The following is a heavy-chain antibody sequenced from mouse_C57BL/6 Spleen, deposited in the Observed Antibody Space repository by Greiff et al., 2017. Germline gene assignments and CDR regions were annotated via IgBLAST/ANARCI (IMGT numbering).Heavy chain of an antibody. CDR1: GFPLTSYA. V-gene: IGHV2-9-1*01. D-gene: IGHD2-12*01. CDR3: ARTYDDWYMDV. J-gene: IGHJ1*03. CDR2: IWTGGGT. Sequence: VKLQQSGPGLVAPSQSLSITCTVSGFPLTSYAISWVRQPPGKGLEWLGVIWTGGGTNYNSALNSRLSISKDNSKSQVFLKRNSLQTDDTARYYCARTYDDWYMDVWGTGTTVTVSS.